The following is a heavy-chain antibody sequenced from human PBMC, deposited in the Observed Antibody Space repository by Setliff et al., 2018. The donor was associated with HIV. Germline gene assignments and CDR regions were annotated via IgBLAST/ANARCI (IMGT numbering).Heavy chain of an antibody. V-gene: IGHV3-11*01. J-gene: IGHJ4*02. CDR2: ISQSGDTI. CDR3: VRGHTTVTPGY. CDR1: GFSFNDYY. Sequence: PGGSLRLSCAVSGFSFNDYYMSWIRQAPGKGLEWLSYISQSGDTIYYADSVEGRFTVSRDNAKNSLFLQMNSLRAEDTAVYYCVRGHTTVTPGYRGQGTLVTVSS. D-gene: IGHD4-17*01.